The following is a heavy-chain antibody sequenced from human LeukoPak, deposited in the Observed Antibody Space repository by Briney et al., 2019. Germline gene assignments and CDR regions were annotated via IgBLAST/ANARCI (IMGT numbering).Heavy chain of an antibody. Sequence: PSETLSLTCTVSGRSISSSSYYWGWIRQPPGKGLEWIGSIYYSGSTYYNPSLKSRVTISVDTSKNQFSLKLSSVTAADTAVYYCARRFGSGWFPRGFDYWGQGTLVTVSS. V-gene: IGHV4-39*01. CDR3: ARRFGSGWFPRGFDY. D-gene: IGHD6-19*01. CDR1: GRSISSSSYY. CDR2: IYYSGST. J-gene: IGHJ4*02.